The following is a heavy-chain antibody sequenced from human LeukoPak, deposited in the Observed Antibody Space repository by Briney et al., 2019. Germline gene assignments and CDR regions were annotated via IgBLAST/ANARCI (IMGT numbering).Heavy chain of an antibody. CDR3: ARDPRGSYYDSYYYYYMDV. D-gene: IGHD1-26*01. CDR1: GFTFNDYG. Sequence: PGGYLRLSCAASGFTFNDYGMHWVRQAPGKGLEWVAVISYDGSNKYYTDSVKGRFTISRDNSKSTLYLQMNSLRAEDTAVYYCARDPRGSYYDSYYYYYMDVWGKGTTVTISS. CDR2: ISYDGSNK. J-gene: IGHJ6*03. V-gene: IGHV3-30*03.